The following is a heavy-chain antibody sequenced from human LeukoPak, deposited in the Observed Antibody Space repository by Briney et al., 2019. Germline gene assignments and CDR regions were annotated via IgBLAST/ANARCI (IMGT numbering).Heavy chain of an antibody. D-gene: IGHD6-19*01. Sequence: GGSLRLSCAASGFTFSSYAMSWVRQAPGKGLEWVSAISGSGGNTYYADSVKGRFTISRDNSKNTLYLQMNNLRAEDTAVYYCAKQDIRSSAWYDWGQGTLVTVSS. CDR3: AKQDIRSSAWYD. V-gene: IGHV3-23*01. CDR2: ISGSGGNT. J-gene: IGHJ4*02. CDR1: GFTFSSYA.